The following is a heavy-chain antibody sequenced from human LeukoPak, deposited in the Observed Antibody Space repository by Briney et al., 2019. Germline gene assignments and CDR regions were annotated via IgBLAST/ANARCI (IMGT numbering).Heavy chain of an antibody. CDR2: ISSSSSYI. J-gene: IGHJ4*02. Sequence: GGSLRLSSAASGFTFSSYSMNWVRQAPGTGLEWVSSISSSSSYIYYADSVTGRFSISIDNDKNSLYLQMNSLRAGDTAVYYWARDVGIAVADVDYWGQGTLVTVSS. CDR1: GFTFSSYS. CDR3: ARDVGIAVADVDY. D-gene: IGHD6-19*01. V-gene: IGHV3-21*01.